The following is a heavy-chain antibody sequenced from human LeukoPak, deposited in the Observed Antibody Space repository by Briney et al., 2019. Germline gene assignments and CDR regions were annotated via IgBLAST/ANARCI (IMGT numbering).Heavy chain of an antibody. CDR1: GDSISSSSYY. D-gene: IGHD6-13*01. J-gene: IGHJ4*02. Sequence: SETLSLTCTVSGDSISSSSYYWGWIRQPPGKGLEWLGSFYYSGSTYYKPSLKSRVTISVDTSKNQFSLKLSSVTAADTAVYYCARLVVSTWYHEVLLGRDYWGQGTLVTVSS. CDR3: ARLVVSTWYHEVLLGRDY. CDR2: FYYSGST. V-gene: IGHV4-39*01.